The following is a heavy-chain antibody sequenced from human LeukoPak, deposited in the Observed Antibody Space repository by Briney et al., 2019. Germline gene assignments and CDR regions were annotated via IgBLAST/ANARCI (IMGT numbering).Heavy chain of an antibody. CDR1: GGSISSSIHY. CDR3: ARYSGSYFDY. Sequence: SETLSLTCTVSGGSISSSIHYWAWIRQPPGKGLEWLATISESGTTYYNPSLKSRVTISVDTSKNQFSLNLGSVTAADTAVYYCARYSGSYFDYWGQGSLATVSS. CDR2: ISESGTT. V-gene: IGHV4-39*01. D-gene: IGHD3-10*01. J-gene: IGHJ4*02.